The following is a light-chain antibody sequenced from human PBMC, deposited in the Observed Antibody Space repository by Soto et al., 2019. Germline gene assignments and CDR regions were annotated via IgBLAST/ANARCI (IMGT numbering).Light chain of an antibody. CDR3: QQYDSLPRT. J-gene: IGKJ1*01. CDR2: KAS. Sequence: DLHITQSRSTLSASGVDRVIITCLASQSISNWLAWYQQKPGKAPNLLIYKASSLKSGVPSRFSGSGSGTDFTFTISSLQPEDIATYYCQQYDSLPRTFGQGTKVDIK. V-gene: IGKV1-5*03. CDR1: QSISNW.